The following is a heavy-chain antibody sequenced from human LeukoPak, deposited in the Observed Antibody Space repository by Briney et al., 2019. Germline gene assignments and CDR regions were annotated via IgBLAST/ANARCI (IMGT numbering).Heavy chain of an antibody. CDR1: GFTFSSYA. J-gene: IGHJ6*02. CDR2: ISGSGGST. D-gene: IGHD2-15*01. Sequence: GGSLRLSCAASGFTFSSYAMSWVRQAPGKGLEWVSAISGSGGSTYYADSVKGRFTISRDNSKNTLYLQMNSLRAEDTAVYYCAKTVGGSCSEYRYYYYYYGMDVWGQGTTVTVSS. CDR3: AKTVGGSCSEYRYYYYYYGMDV. V-gene: IGHV3-23*01.